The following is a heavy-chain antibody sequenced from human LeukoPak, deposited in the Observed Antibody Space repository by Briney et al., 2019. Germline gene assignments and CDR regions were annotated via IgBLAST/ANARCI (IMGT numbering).Heavy chain of an antibody. CDR3: ARYPSFDY. CDR1: GFSFNNYG. Sequence: GGSLRLSCAASGFSFNNYGMHWVRRAPGKGLEWVAFIRYDGSNKYYSDSVKGRFTISRDNSKNTLYLQMKSLRTEATAVYSCARYPSFDYWGQGTLVTVSS. V-gene: IGHV3-30*02. D-gene: IGHD1-26*01. J-gene: IGHJ4*02. CDR2: IRYDGSNK.